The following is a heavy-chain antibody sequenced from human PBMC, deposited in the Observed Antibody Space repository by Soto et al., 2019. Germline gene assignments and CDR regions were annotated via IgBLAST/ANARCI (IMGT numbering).Heavy chain of an antibody. CDR1: GFTFSSYA. J-gene: IGHJ4*02. CDR3: AKDRDTAMVLFFYFDY. D-gene: IGHD5-18*01. CDR2: ISGSGGST. V-gene: IGHV3-23*01. Sequence: GGSLRLSCAASGFTFSSYAMSWVRQSPGKGLEWVSAISGSGGSTYYADSVKGRFTISRDNSKNTLYLQMNSLRAEDTAVYYCAKDRDTAMVLFFYFDYWGQGTLVTVSS.